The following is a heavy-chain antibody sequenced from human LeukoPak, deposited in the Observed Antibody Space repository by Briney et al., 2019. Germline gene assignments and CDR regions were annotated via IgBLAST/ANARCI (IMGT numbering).Heavy chain of an antibody. CDR2: INPNSGGT. Sequence: VASVKVSCKASGYTFTGYYMYWVRQAPGQGLEWMGWINPNSGGTNYAQKFQGRVTMTRDTSTSTVYMELSSLRSEDTAVYYCARGYPFTTGGDYWGQGTLVTVSS. CDR1: GYTFTGYY. V-gene: IGHV1-2*02. CDR3: ARGYPFTTGGDY. D-gene: IGHD4-17*01. J-gene: IGHJ4*02.